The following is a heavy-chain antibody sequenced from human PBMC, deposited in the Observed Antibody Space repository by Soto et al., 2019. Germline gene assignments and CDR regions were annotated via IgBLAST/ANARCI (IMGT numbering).Heavy chain of an antibody. Sequence: EVQLVESGGGLVQPGGSLRVSCAASGLTVSNNYMSWVRQAPGKGLEWVSVIYSSGSTFYADSVRCRFTISRDISKNTVYLQLNSLRAEDTAVYFCARELGRGAAHTNYMDVWGNGTTVTVSS. V-gene: IGHV3-66*01. CDR1: GLTVSNNY. CDR2: IYSSGST. J-gene: IGHJ6*03. CDR3: ARELGRGAAHTNYMDV. D-gene: IGHD6-6*01.